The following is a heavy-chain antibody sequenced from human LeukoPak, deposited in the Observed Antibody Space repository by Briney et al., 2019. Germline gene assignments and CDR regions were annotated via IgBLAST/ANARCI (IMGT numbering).Heavy chain of an antibody. CDR3: ARGLQNRSSGIRFDVFQI. CDR1: GGSISTYY. J-gene: IGHJ3*02. D-gene: IGHD6-6*01. CDR2: IYYSGST. Sequence: SETLSLTCTVSGGSISTYYWSWIRQSPGKGLEWIGYIYYSGSTNYNPSLKSRVTISVETSKNQFSLKLSSVTAADTAVYYCARGLQNRSSGIRFDVFQIWGQGTMVTVSS. V-gene: IGHV4-59*01.